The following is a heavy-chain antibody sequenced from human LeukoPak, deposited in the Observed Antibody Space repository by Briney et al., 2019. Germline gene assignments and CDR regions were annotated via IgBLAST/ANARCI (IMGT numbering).Heavy chain of an antibody. CDR3: ARGSSSWYHYFDY. CDR2: IYTSGST. J-gene: IGHJ4*02. CDR1: GGSISSGSYY. D-gene: IGHD6-13*01. V-gene: IGHV4-61*02. Sequence: SETLSLTCTVSGGSISSGSYYWSWIRQPAGKGLEWIGRIYTSGSTNYNPSLKSRVTISVDTSKNQFSLKLSSVTAADTAVYYCARGSSSWYHYFDYWGQGTLVTVSS.